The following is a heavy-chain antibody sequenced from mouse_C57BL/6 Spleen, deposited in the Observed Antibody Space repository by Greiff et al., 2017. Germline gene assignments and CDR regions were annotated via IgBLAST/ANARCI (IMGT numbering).Heavy chain of an antibody. V-gene: IGHV1-55*01. D-gene: IGHD1-1*01. Sequence: VQLQQPGAELVKPGASVKMSCKASGYTFTSYWITWVKQRPGQGLEWIGDIYPGSGSTNYNEKFKSKATLTVDTSSSTAYMQLSSLTSEDSAVYYCARSEITTVVGFDYWGQGTTLTVSS. J-gene: IGHJ2*01. CDR2: IYPGSGST. CDR1: GYTFTSYW. CDR3: ARSEITTVVGFDY.